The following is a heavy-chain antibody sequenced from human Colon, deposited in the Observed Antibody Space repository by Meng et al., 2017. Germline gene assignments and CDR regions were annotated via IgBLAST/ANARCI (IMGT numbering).Heavy chain of an antibody. CDR1: GGSLSNILYY. J-gene: IGHJ5*02. CDR2: IGHSGIT. Sequence: QPQLQESGPGLVTPSETLSLTCSVSGGSLSNILYYWTWIRQLPGKGLEWIGSIGHSGITYYTPSLKSRVTVSIDTSKSQFSLKLTSVTAADTAVYYCVRSSGWVRTGFDPWGQGTLVTVSS. V-gene: IGHV4-39*01. CDR3: VRSSGWVRTGFDP. D-gene: IGHD6-19*01.